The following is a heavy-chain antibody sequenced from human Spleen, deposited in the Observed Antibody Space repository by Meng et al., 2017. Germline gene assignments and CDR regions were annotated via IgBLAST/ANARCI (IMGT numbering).Heavy chain of an antibody. CDR3: AKPMVRGGIILGKYYYGMDV. J-gene: IGHJ6*02. D-gene: IGHD3-10*01. CDR1: GFTFSNFA. V-gene: IGHV3-30-3*02. CDR2: ISDDGSKK. Sequence: GESLKISCAASGFTFSNFAMHWVRQAPGKGLEGVAVISDDGSKKYHADSVKGRFTLSRDNSKNRLYLPMNSLRAEDTAVYYCAKPMVRGGIILGKYYYGMDVWGQGTTVTVSS.